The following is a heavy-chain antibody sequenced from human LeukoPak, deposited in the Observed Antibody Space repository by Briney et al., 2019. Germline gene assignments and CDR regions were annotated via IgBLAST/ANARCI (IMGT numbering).Heavy chain of an antibody. D-gene: IGHD6-19*01. V-gene: IGHV3-23*01. CDR2: IGGSDGST. CDR1: GFTLSTHA. J-gene: IGHJ3*02. CDR3: ALSLRQWLYGFDI. Sequence: GGSPRLSLAAPGFTLSTHAMSWGPPAPGKGLGGGSGIGGSDGSTHYADSVRGRFTISRDNSKNTLYLHMDSLRAEDTAVYYCALSLRQWLYGFDIWGQGTMVTVSS.